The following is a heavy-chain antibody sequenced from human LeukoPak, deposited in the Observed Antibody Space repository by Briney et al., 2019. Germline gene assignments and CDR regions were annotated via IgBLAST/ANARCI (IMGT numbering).Heavy chain of an antibody. J-gene: IGHJ4*02. V-gene: IGHV1-18*01. CDR3: ARGGPWDPGSSGWYEGTLDY. D-gene: IGHD6-19*01. CDR1: GYTFTSYG. CDR2: ISAYNGNT. Sequence: ASVKVSCKASGYTFTSYGISWVRQAPGQGLEWMGWISAYNGNTNYAQKLQGRVTMTTDTSTSTACMELRSLRSDDTAVYYCARGGPWDPGSSGWYEGTLDYWGQGTLVTVSS.